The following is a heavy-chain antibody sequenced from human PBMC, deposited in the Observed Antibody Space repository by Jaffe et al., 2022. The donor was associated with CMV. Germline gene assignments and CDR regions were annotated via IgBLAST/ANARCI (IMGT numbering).Heavy chain of an antibody. V-gene: IGHV4-31*02. Sequence: QVQLQESGPGLVKPSQTLSLTCTVSGGPISSGGYYWSWIRQHPGKGLEWIGYIHYSGSTYYNPSLKSRVTISVDTSKNQFSLKLSSVTAADTAVYYCARTRWEPRNPYYYYGLDVWGQGTAVAVSS. CDR2: IHYSGST. J-gene: IGHJ6*02. CDR3: ARTRWEPRNPYYYYGLDV. CDR1: GGPISSGGYY. D-gene: IGHD1-26*01.